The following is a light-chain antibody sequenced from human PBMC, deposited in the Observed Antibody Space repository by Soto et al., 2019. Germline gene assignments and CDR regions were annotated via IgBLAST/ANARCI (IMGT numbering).Light chain of an antibody. Sequence: DIQMTQSPSSLSASVGDRVTITCQASQAINNYLHWYQQKPGKAPKLLIYDASNLEKGAPSRFSGSGSGTDFTFDISSLQPEDVGTYYCQHHHNLPHFGQGTKVEIK. J-gene: IGKJ1*01. CDR2: DAS. CDR1: QAINNY. CDR3: QHHHNLPH. V-gene: IGKV1-33*01.